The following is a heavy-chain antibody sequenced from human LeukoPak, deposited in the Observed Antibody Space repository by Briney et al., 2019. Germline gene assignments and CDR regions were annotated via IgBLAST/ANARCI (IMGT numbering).Heavy chain of an antibody. CDR1: GFTFSSDG. D-gene: IGHD6-13*01. CDR2: ISNDGSNK. J-gene: IGHJ4*02. V-gene: IGHV3-30*18. CDR3: AKDRGSTWSFDY. Sequence: GGSLRLSCAASGFTFSSDGMHWVRQAPGKGLEWVAVISNDGSNKYYADSVKGRFTLSRDNSKNTLYLQLNSLRAEDTAVYYCAKDRGSTWSFDYWGQGTLVTVSS.